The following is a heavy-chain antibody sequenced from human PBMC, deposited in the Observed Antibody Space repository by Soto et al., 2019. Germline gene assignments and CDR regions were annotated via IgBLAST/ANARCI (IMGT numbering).Heavy chain of an antibody. CDR3: ARARQYYDCELDP. Sequence: ASVTVSCKASGYTFTSYDIDWVRQATGQGFEWMGWMNPNSGNTGYAQKFQGRVTMTRDTSITTAYMELSSLRSEDTAVYYCARARQYYDCELDPWGQGTLVTVSS. V-gene: IGHV1-8*01. D-gene: IGHD3-16*01. CDR1: GYTFTSYD. J-gene: IGHJ5*02. CDR2: MNPNSGNT.